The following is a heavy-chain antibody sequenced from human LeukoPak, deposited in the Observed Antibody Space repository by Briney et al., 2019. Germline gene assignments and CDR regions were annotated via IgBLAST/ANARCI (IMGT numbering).Heavy chain of an antibody. J-gene: IGHJ4*02. D-gene: IGHD3-22*01. CDR3: TTGVTEYYYDSSGQFDY. V-gene: IGHV3-15*01. Sequence: GGSLRLSCAASGFTFSNAWMSWVRQAPGEGLEWVGRIKSKTDGGTTDYAAPVKGRFTISRDDSKNTLYLQMNSLKTEDTAVYYCTTGVTEYYYDSSGQFDYWGQGTLVTVSS. CDR2: IKSKTDGGTT. CDR1: GFTFSNAW.